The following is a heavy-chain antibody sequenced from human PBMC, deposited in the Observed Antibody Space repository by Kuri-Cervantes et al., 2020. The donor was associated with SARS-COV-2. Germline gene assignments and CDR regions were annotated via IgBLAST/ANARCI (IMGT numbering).Heavy chain of an antibody. D-gene: IGHD3-9*01. CDR1: GYTFRNND. Sequence: ASVKVSCKASGYTFRNNDINWVRQASGQGLEWMGWMNPDTGNSGYAQKFRGRVTMTRDTSMTTAYMELSSLRSEDTAVYYCARTRYFDWLLGAYYYYYMDVWGKGTTVTVSS. J-gene: IGHJ6*03. CDR3: ARTRYFDWLLGAYYYYYMDV. CDR2: MNPDTGNS. V-gene: IGHV1-8*02.